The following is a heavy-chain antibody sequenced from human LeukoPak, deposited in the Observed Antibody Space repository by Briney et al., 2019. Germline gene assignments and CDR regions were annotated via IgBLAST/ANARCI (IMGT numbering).Heavy chain of an antibody. CDR3: AKDMGVGDGYNLFDY. CDR1: GFTFDDYA. Sequence: GGSLRLSCAASGFTFDDYAMHWVRQAPGKGLERASGISWNNGSIGYADSVKGRFTISRDNAKNSLYLQMNSLRAEDTALYYCAKDMGVGDGYNLFDYWGQGTLVTVSS. D-gene: IGHD5-24*01. V-gene: IGHV3-9*01. CDR2: ISWNNGSI. J-gene: IGHJ4*02.